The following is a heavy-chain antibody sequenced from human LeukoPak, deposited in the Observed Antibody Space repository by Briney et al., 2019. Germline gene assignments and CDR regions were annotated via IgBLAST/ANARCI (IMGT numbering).Heavy chain of an antibody. CDR3: ARDPSPLYCSSTSCTGD. V-gene: IGHV1-46*01. CDR1: GYTFTGYY. D-gene: IGHD2-2*01. J-gene: IGHJ4*02. Sequence: GASVKVSCKASGYTFTGYYMHWVRQAPGQGLEWMGIINPSGGSTSYAQKFQGRVTMTRDTSTSTVYMELSSLRSEDTAVYYCARDPSPLYCSSTSCTGDWGQGTLVTVSS. CDR2: INPSGGST.